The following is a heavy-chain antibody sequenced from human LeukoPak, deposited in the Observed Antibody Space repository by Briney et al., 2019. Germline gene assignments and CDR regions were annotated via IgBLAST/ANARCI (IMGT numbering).Heavy chain of an antibody. D-gene: IGHD6-19*01. CDR2: IYYSGST. J-gene: IGHJ3*02. Sequence: SQTLSLTCTVSGGSISSGGYYWSWIRQPPGKGLEWIGYIYYSGSTNYNPSLKSRVTISVDTSKNQFSLKLSSVTAADTAVYYCARAVYSSGPPGAFDIWGQGTMVTVSS. CDR3: ARAVYSSGPPGAFDI. CDR1: GGSISSGGYY. V-gene: IGHV4-61*08.